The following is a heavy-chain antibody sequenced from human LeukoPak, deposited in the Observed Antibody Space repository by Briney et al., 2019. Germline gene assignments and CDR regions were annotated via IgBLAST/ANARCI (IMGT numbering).Heavy chain of an antibody. J-gene: IGHJ4*02. CDR2: IKSDGSAT. D-gene: IGHD2-2*03. CDR1: EFSFSSYW. CDR3: AMDINVDLFHV. V-gene: IGHV3-74*01. Sequence: PGGSLRLSCAGSEFSFSSYWMHWVRQPPEKGLEWVFSIKSDGSATAYADSVKCRSSMSTDSAKYTASLHMNSLRVENTAMYYSAMDINVDLFHVWGQGTPVTVSS.